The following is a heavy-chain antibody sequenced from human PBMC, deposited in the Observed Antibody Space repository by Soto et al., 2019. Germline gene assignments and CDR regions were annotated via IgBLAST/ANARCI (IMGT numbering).Heavy chain of an antibody. D-gene: IGHD2-21*02. CDR3: ATSNDPCPDCYS. J-gene: IGHJ5*02. Sequence: QVQLQESGPGLVKPSETLSLTCIVSGVSVRSGYCTWIRQSPGKGLEWIGYISHSGLRHYRASLQSRLTMSIETSKNQFSLTLTSVTAADTAMYYCATSNDPCPDCYSWGQGTLVTVSS. CDR2: ISHSGLR. V-gene: IGHV4-59*02. CDR1: GVSVRSGY.